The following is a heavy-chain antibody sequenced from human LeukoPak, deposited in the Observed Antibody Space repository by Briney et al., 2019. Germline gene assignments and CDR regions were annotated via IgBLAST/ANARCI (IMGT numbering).Heavy chain of an antibody. D-gene: IGHD3-10*01. CDR2: IDPNSGGT. Sequence: ASVKVSCKASGYTFTRYYMHWVRQAPGQVLEWMGWIDPNSGGTNYAQKFQGRVTMTRDTSISTAYMELSRLRSDDTAVYYCARGNQFQGYYYGSGNTGGFDPWGQGTLVTVSS. CDR1: GYTFTRYY. V-gene: IGHV1-2*02. CDR3: ARGNQFQGYYYGSGNTGGFDP. J-gene: IGHJ5*02.